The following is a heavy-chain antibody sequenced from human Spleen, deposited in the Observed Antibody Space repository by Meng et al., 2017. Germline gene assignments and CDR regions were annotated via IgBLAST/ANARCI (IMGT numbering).Heavy chain of an antibody. CDR2: INHSGST. J-gene: IGHJ4*02. Sequence: SETLSLTCTVSGASIRSTYWSWIRQPPGKGLEWIGEINHSGSTNYNPSLESRATISVDTSQNNLSLKLSSVTAADSAVYYCARGPTTMAHDFDYWGQGTLVTVSS. V-gene: IGHV4-34*01. D-gene: IGHD4-11*01. CDR3: ARGPTTMAHDFDY. CDR1: GASIRSTY.